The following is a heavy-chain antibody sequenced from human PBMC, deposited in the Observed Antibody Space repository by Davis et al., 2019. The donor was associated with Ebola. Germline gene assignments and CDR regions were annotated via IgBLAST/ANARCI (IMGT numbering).Heavy chain of an antibody. J-gene: IGHJ6*02. CDR3: AKWLIQLWARYGMDV. CDR2: IYSGGST. V-gene: IGHV3-53*04. CDR1: GFTVSSNY. Sequence: GESLNTPCAASGFTVSSNYMNWVRQAPGKGLAWVSVIYSGGSTYYADSVKGRFTISRHNSKNTLYLQMNSLRAEDTAVYYCAKWLIQLWARYGMDVWGQGTTVTVSS. D-gene: IGHD5-18*01.